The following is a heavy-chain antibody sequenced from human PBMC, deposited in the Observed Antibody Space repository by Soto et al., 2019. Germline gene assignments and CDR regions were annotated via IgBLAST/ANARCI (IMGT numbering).Heavy chain of an antibody. CDR3: ADALPGRAV. Sequence: QVQLVESGGGVVQPGRSLRLSCAASGFTLSNFAMHWVRQAPGKGLEWVALISNDGSSEHYGDSVKGRFTISRDNSKDIADVEFSSRRVEDESVYYCADALPGRAVLGQWTTVTVSS. CDR1: GFTLSNFA. D-gene: IGHD1-26*01. V-gene: IGHV3-30-3*01. J-gene: IGHJ6*02. CDR2: ISNDGSSE.